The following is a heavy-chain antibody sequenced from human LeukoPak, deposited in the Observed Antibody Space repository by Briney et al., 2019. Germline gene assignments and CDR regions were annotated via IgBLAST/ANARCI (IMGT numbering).Heavy chain of an antibody. Sequence: SGGSLRLSCAASGFTFSSYAMSWIRQAPGKGLEWVSYISSSGSTIYYADSVKGRFTISRDNAKNSLYLQMNSLRAEDTAVYYCARLSSSSLYLIVRSLGAFDIWGQGTMVTVSS. CDR2: ISSSGSTI. CDR3: ARLSSSSLYLIVRSLGAFDI. CDR1: GFTFSSYA. J-gene: IGHJ3*02. D-gene: IGHD6-6*01. V-gene: IGHV3-11*01.